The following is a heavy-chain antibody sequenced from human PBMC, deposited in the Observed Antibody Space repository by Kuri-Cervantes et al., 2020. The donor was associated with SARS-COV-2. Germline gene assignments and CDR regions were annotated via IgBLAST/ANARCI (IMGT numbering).Heavy chain of an antibody. D-gene: IGHD4-17*01. Sequence: SEPLSLTCTVSGGSVSSGSYYWSWIRQPPGKGLEWIGYIYYSGSTNHNTSLKSRVTISVATSKTQCSLKLSSVTAADTAVYYCARDSLGYGDYYFDYWGQGTLVTVSS. J-gene: IGHJ4*02. CDR2: IYYSGST. CDR1: GGSVSSGSYY. CDR3: ARDSLGYGDYYFDY. V-gene: IGHV4-61*01.